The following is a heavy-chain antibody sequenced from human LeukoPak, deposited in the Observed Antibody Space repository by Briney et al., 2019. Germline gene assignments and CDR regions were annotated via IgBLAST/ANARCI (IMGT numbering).Heavy chain of an antibody. CDR3: ARRGIWIQWNFEY. V-gene: IGHV4-34*01. Sequence: KPSETLSLTRAVEGGAFNDYYWSWVRQSPEKGLEWIAEINQGGSTIYNPSLKNRVTMSIDTTRKHISLQLASLTAADTAVYFCARRGIWIQWNFEYWGQGVLVTVSS. D-gene: IGHD5-12*01. J-gene: IGHJ4*02. CDR1: GGAFNDYY. CDR2: INQGGST.